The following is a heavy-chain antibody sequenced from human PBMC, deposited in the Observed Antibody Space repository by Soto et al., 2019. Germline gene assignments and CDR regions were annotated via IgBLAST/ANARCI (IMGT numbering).Heavy chain of an antibody. CDR2: INAGNGDT. CDR3: AREFVTNSGYWDQGHFDC. J-gene: IGHJ4*02. V-gene: IGHV1-3*01. CDR1: GYTFPTYT. Sequence: ASVKVSCKASGYTFPTYTIHWVRQAPGQSLEWMGWINAGNGDTKYSQKFQGRVTITRDTSASTAYLALSSLRSEDTAVFYCAREFVTNSGYWDQGHFDCWGQGTLVTVSS. D-gene: IGHD5-12*01.